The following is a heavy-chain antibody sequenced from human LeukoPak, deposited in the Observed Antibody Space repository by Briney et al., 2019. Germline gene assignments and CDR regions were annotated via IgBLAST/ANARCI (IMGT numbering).Heavy chain of an antibody. V-gene: IGHV1-18*01. J-gene: IGHJ4*02. CDR1: GYTFTSYG. Sequence: ASAKVSCKASGYTFTSYGISWVRQAPGQGLEWMGWISAYNGNTNYAQKLQGRVTMTTDTSTSAAYMELRSLRSDDTAVYYCARDFLGIAAAGRFGYWGQGTLVTVSS. D-gene: IGHD6-13*01. CDR3: ARDFLGIAAAGRFGY. CDR2: ISAYNGNT.